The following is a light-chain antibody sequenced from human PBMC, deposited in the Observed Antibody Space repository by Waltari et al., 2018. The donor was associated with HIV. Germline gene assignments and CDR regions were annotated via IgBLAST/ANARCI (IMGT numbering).Light chain of an antibody. V-gene: IGLV4-69*01. Sequence: TQAPSASASLGTSVNFTCTLSSGHSSYDIAWHQQPPGKGPRYLMKLHSDGSHNRGDGIPDRFSGSSSGAERHLIISSLHSDDEADYYCQTWGSGIVIFGGGTKLTVL. CDR2: LHSDGSH. CDR1: SGHSSYD. J-gene: IGLJ2*01. CDR3: QTWGSGIVI.